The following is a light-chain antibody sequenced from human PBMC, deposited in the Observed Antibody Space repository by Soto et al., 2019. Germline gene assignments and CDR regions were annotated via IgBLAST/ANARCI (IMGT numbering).Light chain of an antibody. CDR3: QSYDSSLSGGV. CDR1: SSNIGAGYD. CDR2: GNS. V-gene: IGLV1-40*01. Sequence: QSVLTQPPSVSGAPGQRVTISCTGSSSNIGAGYDVHWYQQLPGTAPKLLIYGNSNRPSGVPDRFSGSKSGTSASLAITGLQAEDEADYYCQSYDSSLSGGVLGGGTKVTV. J-gene: IGLJ3*02.